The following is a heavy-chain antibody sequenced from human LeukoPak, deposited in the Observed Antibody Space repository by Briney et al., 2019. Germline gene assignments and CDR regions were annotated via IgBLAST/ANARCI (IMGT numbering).Heavy chain of an antibody. CDR3: ARDAFGLGRPYSSSWYYLEY. V-gene: IGHV1-69*13. Sequence: ASVKVSCKASGGTFSSYAICWVRQAPGQGLEWMGGIIPIFGTANYAQKFQGRVTITADESTSTAYMELSSLRSEDTAVYYCARDAFGLGRPYSSSWYYLEYWGQGTLVTVSS. CDR1: GGTFSSYA. J-gene: IGHJ4*02. D-gene: IGHD6-13*01. CDR2: IIPIFGTA.